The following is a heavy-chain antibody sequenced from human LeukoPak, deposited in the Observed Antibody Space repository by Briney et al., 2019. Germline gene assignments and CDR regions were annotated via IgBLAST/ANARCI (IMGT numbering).Heavy chain of an antibody. CDR1: GFTFSDYY. Sequence: GGSLRLSCAASGFTFSDYYMSWIRQAPGKGLEWVSYISSSGSGTHYADSMKGRSTISRDNAKNALYLQINSLRAEDTAVYYCAIWFWTPSDAFDIWGQGTMVTVSS. V-gene: IGHV3-11*01. J-gene: IGHJ3*02. CDR3: AIWFWTPSDAFDI. D-gene: IGHD3/OR15-3a*01. CDR2: ISSSGSGT.